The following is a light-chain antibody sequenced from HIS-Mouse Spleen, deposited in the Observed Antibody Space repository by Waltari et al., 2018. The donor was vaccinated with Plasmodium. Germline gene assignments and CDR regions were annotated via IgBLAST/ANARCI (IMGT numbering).Light chain of an antibody. V-gene: IGLV3-10*01. J-gene: IGLJ3*02. Sequence: SYELTPPPSVSVSPGQTARITCSGDALPTHSPYWYPQKSGQAPVLVIYEDSKRPSGIPERFSGSSSGTMATLTISGAQVEDEADYYCYSTDSSGNHRVFGGGTKLTVL. CDR3: YSTDSSGNHRV. CDR2: EDS. CDR1: ALPTHS.